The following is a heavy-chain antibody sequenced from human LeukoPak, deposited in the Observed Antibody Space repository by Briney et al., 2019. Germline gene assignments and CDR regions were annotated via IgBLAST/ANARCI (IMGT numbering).Heavy chain of an antibody. J-gene: IGHJ3*02. V-gene: IGHV3-48*01. D-gene: IGHD2-2*01. CDR3: ARDCTTISCYGWHAFDI. CDR1: GFTFGSYS. Sequence: GGSLRLSCAASGFTFGSYSMNWVRQAPGKGLEWVSYIGSASDNIHYADSVMGRFTISRDNAKNSLYLQMDSLRAEDTAVYYCARDCTTISCYGWHAFDIWGQGIMVTVSS. CDR2: IGSASDNI.